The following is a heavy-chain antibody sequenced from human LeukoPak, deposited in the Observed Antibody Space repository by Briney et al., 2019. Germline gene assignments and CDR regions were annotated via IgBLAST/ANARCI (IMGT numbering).Heavy chain of an antibody. CDR1: GFTFSSYA. V-gene: IGHV3-23*01. Sequence: PGGSLRLSCAASGFTFSSYAMSWVRQAPGKGLEWVSAISASGGSTYYADSVKGRFTISRDNSKNTLYLQMNSLRAEDTAVYYCAKLGLYVVVPAAATDSDYWGQGTLVTVSS. D-gene: IGHD2-2*01. J-gene: IGHJ4*02. CDR2: ISASGGST. CDR3: AKLGLYVVVPAAATDSDY.